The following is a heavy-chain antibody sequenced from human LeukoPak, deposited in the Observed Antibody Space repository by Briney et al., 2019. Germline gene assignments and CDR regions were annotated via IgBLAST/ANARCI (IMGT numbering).Heavy chain of an antibody. CDR3: ARGGTDLGYYYYMDV. CDR1: GYTFTSYY. J-gene: IGHJ6*03. D-gene: IGHD1-14*01. CDR2: INPNSGGT. V-gene: IGHV1-2*02. Sequence: ASVKVSCKSSGYTFTSYYMHWVRQAPGQGLEWMGWINPNSGGTNYAQKFQGRVTMTRDTSISTAYMELSRLRSDDTAVYYCARGGTDLGYYYYMDVWGKGTTVTVSS.